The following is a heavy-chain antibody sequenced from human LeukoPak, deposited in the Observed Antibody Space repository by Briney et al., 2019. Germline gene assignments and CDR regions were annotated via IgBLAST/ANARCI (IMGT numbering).Heavy chain of an antibody. J-gene: IGHJ4*02. Sequence: VASVKVSCKASGYTFTGYYMHWVRQAPGQGLEWMGWMNPNSGDTGYAQKFQGRVTITRNTSISTAYMELSSLRSEDTAVYYCARRMVRGVINYWGQGTLVTVSS. V-gene: IGHV1-8*03. CDR3: ARRMVRGVINY. D-gene: IGHD3-10*01. CDR1: GYTFTGYY. CDR2: MNPNSGDT.